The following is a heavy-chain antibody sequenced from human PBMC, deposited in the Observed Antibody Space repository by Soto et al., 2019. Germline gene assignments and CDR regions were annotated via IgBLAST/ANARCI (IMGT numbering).Heavy chain of an antibody. CDR3: ARAGGLGAVAVDY. Sequence: QLQLQESGSGLVKPSQTLSLTCAVSGGSISSGGYSWSWIRQPPGKGLEWIGYIYHSGSTYYNPSLKSRVTISVDRSRNQFSLKLSSVTAADTAVYYCARAGGLGAVAVDYWGQGTLVTVSS. J-gene: IGHJ4*02. CDR2: IYHSGST. D-gene: IGHD6-19*01. V-gene: IGHV4-30-2*01. CDR1: GGSISSGGYS.